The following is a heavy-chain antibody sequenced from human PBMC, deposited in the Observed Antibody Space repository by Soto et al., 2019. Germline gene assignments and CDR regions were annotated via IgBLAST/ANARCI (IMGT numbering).Heavy chain of an antibody. CDR2: IRSKAYGGTT. Sequence: GGSLRLSCTASGFTFGDYAMSWFRQAPGKGLEWVGFIRSKAYGGTTEYAASVKGRFTISRDDSKSIAYLQMNSLKTEDTAVYYCTRERVGYYDILTGPEGPFDYWGQGTLVTVSS. J-gene: IGHJ4*02. V-gene: IGHV3-49*03. CDR1: GFTFGDYA. CDR3: TRERVGYYDILTGPEGPFDY. D-gene: IGHD3-9*01.